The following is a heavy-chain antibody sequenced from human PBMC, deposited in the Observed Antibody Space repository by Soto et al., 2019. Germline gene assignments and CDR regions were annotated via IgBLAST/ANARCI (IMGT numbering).Heavy chain of an antibody. D-gene: IGHD3-9*01. J-gene: IGHJ4*02. CDR3: ARDESYDILTGYYTPQRFDY. V-gene: IGHV3-7*01. CDR2: IKQDGSEK. CDR1: GFTFSSYC. Sequence: PXESLRLSCAVSGFTFSSYCMSWVRQAPGKGLEWLANIKQDGSEKYYVDSVKGRFTISRDNAKNSLYLQMNSLRAEDTAVYYCARDESYDILTGYYTPQRFDYWGQGSLVTVSS.